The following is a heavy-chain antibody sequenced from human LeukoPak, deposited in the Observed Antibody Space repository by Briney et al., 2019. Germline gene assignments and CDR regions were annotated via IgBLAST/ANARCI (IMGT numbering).Heavy chain of an antibody. D-gene: IGHD1-26*01. CDR3: ARQETSSYNGAFDI. Sequence: GGSLRLSCGASGLIFNTYWMSWVRQAPGKGLEWVANIKKDGGEKYYVDSVKDRFTISRDNAKNSLYLQMSSLRADDTAVYYCARQETSSYNGAFDIWGQGTMVTVSS. CDR1: GLIFNTYW. CDR2: IKKDGGEK. J-gene: IGHJ3*02. V-gene: IGHV3-7*01.